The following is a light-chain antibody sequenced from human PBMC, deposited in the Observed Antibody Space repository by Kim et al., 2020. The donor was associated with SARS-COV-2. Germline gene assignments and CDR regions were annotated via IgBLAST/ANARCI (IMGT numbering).Light chain of an antibody. CDR1: HSNVEAGYG. J-gene: IGLJ3*02. Sequence: QRVSRDCRGSHSNVEAGYGVHLNQEVPNTSPKLLIYGNSYRHAGVPDRFAGSKSGMSASLAITGLQAEVESDYYCQAHDNSLSASVFGGGTQLTVL. V-gene: IGLV1-40*01. CDR3: QAHDNSLSASV. CDR2: GNS.